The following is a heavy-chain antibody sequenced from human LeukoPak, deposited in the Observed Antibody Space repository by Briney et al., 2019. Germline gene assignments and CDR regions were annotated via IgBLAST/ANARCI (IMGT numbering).Heavy chain of an antibody. V-gene: IGHV4-59*01. CDR3: AHHYDSSGYYSLYGDAFDI. CDR1: GGSISSYY. D-gene: IGHD3-22*01. CDR2: IYYSGST. J-gene: IGHJ3*02. Sequence: SETLSLTCTVSGGSISSYYGSWIRQPPGKGLEWIGYIYYSGSTNYNPSLKSRVTISVDTSKNQFSLKLSSVTAADTAVYYCAHHYDSSGYYSLYGDAFDIWGQGTMVTVSS.